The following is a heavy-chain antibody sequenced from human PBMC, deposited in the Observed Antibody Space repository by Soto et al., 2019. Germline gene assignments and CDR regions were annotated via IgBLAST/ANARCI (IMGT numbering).Heavy chain of an antibody. V-gene: IGHV3-23*01. CDR3: AKEYYYDSSGYSPFVY. CDR1: GFTFSSYA. J-gene: IGHJ4*02. Sequence: GESLKISCAASGFTFSSYAMSWVRQAPGKGLEWVSTINSSGGSTYYADSVKGRFTISRDNSKNTLYLQMNSLRAEDTAIYYCAKEYYYDSSGYSPFVYWGQGTLVTVSS. D-gene: IGHD3-22*01. CDR2: INSSGGST.